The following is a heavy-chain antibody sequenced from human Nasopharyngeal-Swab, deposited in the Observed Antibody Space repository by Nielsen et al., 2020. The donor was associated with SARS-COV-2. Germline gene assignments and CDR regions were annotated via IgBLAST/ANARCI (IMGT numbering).Heavy chain of an antibody. CDR2: INHSGST. J-gene: IGHJ6*02. V-gene: IGHV4-34*01. CDR3: ARDNFWSGNYHV. Sequence: SETLSLTCAVYGGSFSGYYWSWIRQPPGKVLEWIGEINHSGSTNYNPSLKSRVTISVDTSKNQFSLKLSSVTAADTAVYYCARDNFWSGNYHVWGQGTTVTGSS. D-gene: IGHD3-3*01. CDR1: GGSFSGYY.